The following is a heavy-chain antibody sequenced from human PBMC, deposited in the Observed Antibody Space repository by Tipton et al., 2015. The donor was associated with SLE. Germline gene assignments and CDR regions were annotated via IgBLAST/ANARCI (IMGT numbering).Heavy chain of an antibody. J-gene: IGHJ5*02. CDR2: INHSGST. Sequence: TLSLTCAVYGGSFSGYYWSWIRQPPKKGLEWIGEINHSGSTNYNPSLKSRVTISVDTSKNQFSLKLSSVTAADTAVYYCARGEIAAAGWFDPWGQGTLVTVSS. V-gene: IGHV4-34*01. D-gene: IGHD6-13*01. CDR1: GGSFSGYY. CDR3: ARGEIAAAGWFDP.